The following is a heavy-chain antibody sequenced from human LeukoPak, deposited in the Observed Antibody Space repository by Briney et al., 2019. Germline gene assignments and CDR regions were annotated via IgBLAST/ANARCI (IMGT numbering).Heavy chain of an antibody. V-gene: IGHV3-11*03. CDR3: ASGSPPGD. CDR1: GFTFSDYY. D-gene: IGHD3-16*01. J-gene: IGHJ4*02. CDR2: ISSSSGFT. Sequence: GGSLRLSCAASGFTFSDYYMTWIRRGPGTGLEWVSYISSSSGFTKYADSVRGRFTISRDNAKNSLYLQMNTLRVDDTAVYYCASGSPPGDWGQGTLVTVSS.